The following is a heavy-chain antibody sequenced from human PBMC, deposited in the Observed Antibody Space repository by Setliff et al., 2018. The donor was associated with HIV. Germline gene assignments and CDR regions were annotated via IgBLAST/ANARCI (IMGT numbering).Heavy chain of an antibody. CDR3: TRDDSNGPNSLDP. V-gene: IGHV3-72*01. Sequence: VGSLRLSCEASGVTLTDHYIEWVRQAPGKGLEWIGRSGVEPNTYATEYATSVKGRFTISWDDAKNSLYLQMNSLKPEDTAVYYCTRDDSNGPNSLDPWGQGTLVTVSS. CDR1: GVTLTDHY. J-gene: IGHJ5*02. D-gene: IGHD2-8*01. CDR2: SGVEPNTYAT.